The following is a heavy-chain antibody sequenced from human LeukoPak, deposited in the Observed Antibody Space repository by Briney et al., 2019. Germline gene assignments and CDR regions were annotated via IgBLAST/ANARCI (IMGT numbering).Heavy chain of an antibody. Sequence: ASVKVSCKASGYTFTSYDINWVRQATGQGLEWMGWMNPNSGNTGYAQKFQGRVTMTRNTSISTAYMELSSLRSEDTAVYYCARGSSSWSPIDYWGQGTLVTVSS. V-gene: IGHV1-8*01. CDR2: MNPNSGNT. CDR3: ARGSSSWSPIDY. CDR1: GYTFTSYD. J-gene: IGHJ4*02. D-gene: IGHD6-13*01.